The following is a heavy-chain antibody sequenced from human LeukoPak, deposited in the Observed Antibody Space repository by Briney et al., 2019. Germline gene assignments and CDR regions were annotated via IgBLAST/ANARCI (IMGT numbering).Heavy chain of an antibody. V-gene: IGHV1-46*01. CDR3: AVGIVRYFGPIDY. Sequence: ASVTVSCKASGYTFTSYYMHWVRQAPGQGLEWMGIINPSGGSTSYAQKFQGRVTITRDTSTSTVYMELSSPRSEDTAVYYCAVGIVRYFGPIDYWGQGTLVTVSS. D-gene: IGHD3-9*01. J-gene: IGHJ4*02. CDR2: INPSGGST. CDR1: GYTFTSYY.